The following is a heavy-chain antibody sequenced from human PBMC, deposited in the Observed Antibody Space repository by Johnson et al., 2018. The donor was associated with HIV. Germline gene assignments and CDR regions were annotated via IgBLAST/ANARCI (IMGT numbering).Heavy chain of an antibody. V-gene: IGHV3-7*01. J-gene: IGHJ3*02. Sequence: VQLVESGGGLVQPGGSLRLSCAASGFTFSDYYMTWIRKAPGKGLEWVANIKQNRSEKYYVASMKGRLTIYSRDKAKNSLCLRMNSLRAEDTAVHYCARDQSSLYAFDIWGQGTMVTVSS. CDR3: ARDQSSLYAFDI. D-gene: IGHD6-13*01. CDR1: GFTFSDYY. CDR2: IKQNRSEK.